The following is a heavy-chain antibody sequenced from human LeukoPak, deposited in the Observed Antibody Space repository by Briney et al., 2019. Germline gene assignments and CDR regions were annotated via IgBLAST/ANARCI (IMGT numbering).Heavy chain of an antibody. Sequence: GASVTVSCKASGGTFSSYAISWVRQAPGQGLEWMGGIIPIFGTANYAQKFQGRVTITADESTSPAYMELSSLRSEDTAVYYCARGKLSQIGLAFDIWGQGTMVTVSS. D-gene: IGHD5-18*01. CDR1: GGTFSSYA. V-gene: IGHV1-69*13. J-gene: IGHJ3*02. CDR2: IIPIFGTA. CDR3: ARGKLSQIGLAFDI.